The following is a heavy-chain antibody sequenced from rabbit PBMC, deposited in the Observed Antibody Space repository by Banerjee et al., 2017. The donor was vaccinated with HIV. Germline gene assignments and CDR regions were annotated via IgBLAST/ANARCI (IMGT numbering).Heavy chain of an antibody. D-gene: IGHD4-1*01. V-gene: IGHV1S40*01. CDR2: IYARIGGNT. J-gene: IGHJ4*01. CDR1: GFSLSDNFV. CDR3: TRSQVAGAFNL. Sequence: QSLEESGGDLVKPEGSLTLTCTASGFSLSDNFVMCWVRQGPGKGLEWIGCIYARIGGNTYYASWAKGRFTISKTSSTTVTLQMTSLTAADTATYFCTRSQVAGAFNLWGQGTLVTVS.